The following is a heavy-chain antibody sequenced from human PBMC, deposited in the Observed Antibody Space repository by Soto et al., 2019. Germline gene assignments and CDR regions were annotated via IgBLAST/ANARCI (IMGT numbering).Heavy chain of an antibody. V-gene: IGHV3-53*04. CDR1: GFIVSSNY. Sequence: PGGSLRLSCAAAGFIVSSNYMSLVRQAPGKGLEWVSVIYSGGSTYYADSVKGRFTISRHNSKNTLYLQMNSLRAEDTAVYYCARDRGSAASEYYYYYYMDVRGKGTTVTVSS. CDR3: ARDRGSAASEYYYYYYMDV. J-gene: IGHJ6*03. CDR2: IYSGGST.